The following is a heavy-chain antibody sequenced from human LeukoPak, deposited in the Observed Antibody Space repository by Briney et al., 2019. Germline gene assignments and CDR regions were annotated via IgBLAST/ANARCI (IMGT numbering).Heavy chain of an antibody. Sequence: GGSLRLSCADSGFTFSSYWMSWVRQAPGKGLEWVANIKQDGSEKYYVDSVKGRFTISRDNAKSSLYLQMNSLRAEDTAVYYCASGSGGWLYWGQGTLVTVSS. CDR1: GFTFSSYW. D-gene: IGHD1-26*01. CDR3: ASGSGGWLY. J-gene: IGHJ4*02. V-gene: IGHV3-7*01. CDR2: IKQDGSEK.